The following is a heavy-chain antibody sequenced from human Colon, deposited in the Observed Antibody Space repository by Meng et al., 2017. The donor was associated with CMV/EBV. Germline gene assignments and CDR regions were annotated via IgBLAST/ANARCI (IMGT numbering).Heavy chain of an antibody. Sequence: GESLKISCAVSGFDFESSEMNWVRQAPGKGLEWVSYISGPAKAIYYADSVRGRFTISRDNAKNSLSLQMSGLRADDTAVYYCARDLRGDYFDRWGQGTLVTVSS. CDR1: GFDFESSE. V-gene: IGHV3-48*03. CDR3: ARDLRGDYFDR. J-gene: IGHJ4*02. D-gene: IGHD3-10*01. CDR2: ISGPAKAI.